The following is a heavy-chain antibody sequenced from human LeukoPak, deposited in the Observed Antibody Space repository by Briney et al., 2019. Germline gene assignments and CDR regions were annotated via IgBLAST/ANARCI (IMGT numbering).Heavy chain of an antibody. J-gene: IGHJ3*02. CDR3: ARGGIGYDSSGYFTRDAFDI. CDR1: GGSISSGGYS. V-gene: IGHV4-30-4*07. D-gene: IGHD3-22*01. CDR2: IYYSGST. Sequence: SETLSLTCAVSGGSISSGGYSWSWIRQPPGKGLEWIGYIYYSGSTYYNPSLKSRVTISVDTSKNQFSLKLSSVTAADTAVYYCARGGIGYDSSGYFTRDAFDIWGQGTMVTVSS.